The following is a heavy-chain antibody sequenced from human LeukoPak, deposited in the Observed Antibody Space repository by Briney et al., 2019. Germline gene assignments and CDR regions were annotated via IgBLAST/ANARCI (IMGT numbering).Heavy chain of an antibody. CDR1: GFTFSSYA. D-gene: IGHD6-19*01. V-gene: IGHV3-23*01. J-gene: IGHJ4*02. Sequence: GGSLRLSCAASGFTFSSYAMSWVRQAPGKGLEWVSAISGSGGGTYYADSVKGRFTISRDNSKNTLYLQMNSLRAEDTALYYCAKVTTSSGWPYYFDYWGQGTLVTVSS. CDR2: ISGSGGGT. CDR3: AKVTTSSGWPYYFDY.